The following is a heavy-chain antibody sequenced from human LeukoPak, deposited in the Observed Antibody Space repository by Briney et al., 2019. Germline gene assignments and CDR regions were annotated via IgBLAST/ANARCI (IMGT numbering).Heavy chain of an antibody. V-gene: IGHV3-48*03. D-gene: IGHD4-17*01. CDR2: IHSSGSTI. Sequence: GGSLRLSCAASGFTFSNYEMNWVRQAPGKGLEWVSYIHSSGSTIFYADSVKGRFTISRDNAKNSLYVQMNSLRAEDTAVYYCATTDYGPDYWGQGTLVTVSS. J-gene: IGHJ4*02. CDR3: ATTDYGPDY. CDR1: GFTFSNYE.